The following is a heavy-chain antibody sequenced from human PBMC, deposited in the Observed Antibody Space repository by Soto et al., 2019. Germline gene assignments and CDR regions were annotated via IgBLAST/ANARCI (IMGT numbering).Heavy chain of an antibody. CDR3: AKFGTAVTVAGTVDY. CDR2: IYPGDSDT. J-gene: IGHJ4*02. CDR1: RYSFTSYW. V-gene: IGHV5-51*01. Sequence: GESLKISGKGSRYSFTSYWIGWVRQMPGKGLESMGIIYPGDSDTRYSPSFQGQVTISADKSISTAYLQWSSLKASDTAMYYCAKFGTAVTVAGTVDYWGQGTPVTVSS. D-gene: IGHD6-19*01.